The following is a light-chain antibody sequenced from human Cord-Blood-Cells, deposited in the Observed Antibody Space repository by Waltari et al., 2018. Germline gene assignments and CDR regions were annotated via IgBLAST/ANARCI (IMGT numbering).Light chain of an antibody. V-gene: IGKV3-11*01. CDR1: QSRSSD. CDR2: DAS. Sequence: EIVLTQSPATLSLSPGERATRACRASQSRSSDLAWCQQEPGQAPRLLSYDASKRATVIAARFSGSRSGTDFNGTISSIEPEYYAVYHCQQGRNWITFGQGTRLQIE. CDR3: QQGRNWIT. J-gene: IGKJ5*01.